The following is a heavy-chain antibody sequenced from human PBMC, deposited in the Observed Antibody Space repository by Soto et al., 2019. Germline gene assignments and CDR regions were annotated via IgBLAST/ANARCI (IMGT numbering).Heavy chain of an antibody. CDR3: ARDRGSSGYYYFDY. J-gene: IGHJ4*02. V-gene: IGHV3-30-3*01. D-gene: IGHD6-19*01. CDR1: GFTFSSYA. Sequence: QVQLVESGGGVVQPGRSLRLSCAASGFTFSSYAMHWVRQAPGKGLEWVAVISYDGSNKYYVDSVKGRFTISRDNSKNTLYLQMNSLRAEDTAVYYCARDRGSSGYYYFDYWGQGTLVTVSS. CDR2: ISYDGSNK.